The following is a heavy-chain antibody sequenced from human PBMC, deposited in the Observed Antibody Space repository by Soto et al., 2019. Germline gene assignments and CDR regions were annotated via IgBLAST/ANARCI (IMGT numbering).Heavy chain of an antibody. D-gene: IGHD4-4*01. CDR2: IYYSGST. J-gene: IGHJ4*02. Sequence: SETLSLTCTVSGGSISSGGYYWSWIRQHPGKGLEWIGYIYYSGSTYYNPSLKSRVTISVDTSKNQFSLKLSSVTAADTAVYYWARPSFPRRGDYTPLFDSGGREPRVPVP. V-gene: IGHV4-31*03. CDR3: ARPSFPRRGDYTPLFDS. CDR1: GGSISSGGYY.